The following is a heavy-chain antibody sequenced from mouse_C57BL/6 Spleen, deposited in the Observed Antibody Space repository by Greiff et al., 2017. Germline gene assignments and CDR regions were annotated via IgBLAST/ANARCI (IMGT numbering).Heavy chain of an antibody. Sequence: VQLKQSGGGLVKPGGSLKLSCAASGFTFSDYGMHWVRQAPEKGLEWVAYISSGSSTIYYADTVKGRFTISRDNAKNTLFLQMTSLRSEDTAMYYCARPLFAYWGQGTLVTVSA. V-gene: IGHV5-17*01. CDR3: ARPLFAY. CDR2: ISSGSSTI. J-gene: IGHJ3*01. CDR1: GFTFSDYG.